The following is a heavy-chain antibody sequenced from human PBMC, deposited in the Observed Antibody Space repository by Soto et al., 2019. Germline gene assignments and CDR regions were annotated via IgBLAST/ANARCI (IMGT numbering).Heavy chain of an antibody. V-gene: IGHV3-23*01. J-gene: IGHJ5*02. CDR2: ISGSGGST. CDR1: GFTFSSYA. D-gene: IGHD3-3*01. Sequence: LRLSCAASGFTFSSYAMSWVRQAPGKGLEWVSAISGSGGSTYYADSVKGRFTISRDNSKNTLYLQMNSLRAEDTAVYYCAKVPDDFWSGYTYNWFDPWGQGTLVTVSS. CDR3: AKVPDDFWSGYTYNWFDP.